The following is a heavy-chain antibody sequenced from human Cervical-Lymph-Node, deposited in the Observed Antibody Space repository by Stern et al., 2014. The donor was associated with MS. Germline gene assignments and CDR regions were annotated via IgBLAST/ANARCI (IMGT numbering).Heavy chain of an antibody. CDR3: ARSALYGDSGAYNMDV. CDR1: GYTFTFPY. CDR2: ITPYNGNI. J-gene: IGHJ6*03. V-gene: IGHV1-45*02. Sequence: MQLVQSGAEVKTTGSSVKLACKFFGYTFTFPYLHWVRQARGQALEWLGWITPYNGNINYAQKFQDRVTISRETSLTAMYLEVRSLRSDDSGIYYCARSALYGDSGAYNMDVWGQGTTVTVSS. D-gene: IGHD2-8*01.